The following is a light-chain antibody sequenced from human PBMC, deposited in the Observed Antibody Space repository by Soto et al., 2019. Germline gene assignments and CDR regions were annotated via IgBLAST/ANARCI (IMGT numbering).Light chain of an antibody. CDR2: DAS. V-gene: IGKV1-13*02. J-gene: IGKJ3*01. CDR3: QQFNSYPLT. CDR1: QGISSA. Sequence: AIPLTQSPSSLSASVGDRVTITCRASQGISSALVWYQQQPGKAPKVLIYDASSLESGVPPRFSGSGSGTDFTLTISSLQPEDFATYYCQQFNSYPLTFGPGTKVDIK.